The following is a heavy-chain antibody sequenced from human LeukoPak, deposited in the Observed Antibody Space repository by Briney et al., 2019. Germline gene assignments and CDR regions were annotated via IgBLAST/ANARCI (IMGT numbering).Heavy chain of an antibody. D-gene: IGHD3-3*01. CDR3: ARNDFWSGYTFDY. CDR2: IYYSGST. CDR1: GGSVSSGSYY. J-gene: IGHJ4*02. V-gene: IGHV4-61*01. Sequence: KPSETLSLTCTVSGGSVSSGSYYWSWIRQPPGKGLEWIGYIYYSGSTNYNPSLKSRVTISVDTSKNQFSLKLSSATAADTAVYYCARNDFWSGYTFDYWGQGTLVTVSS.